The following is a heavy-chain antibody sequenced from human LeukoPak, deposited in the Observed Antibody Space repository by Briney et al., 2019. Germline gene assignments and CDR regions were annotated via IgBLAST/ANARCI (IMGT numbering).Heavy chain of an antibody. CDR1: GFTFSTYE. D-gene: IGHD2-21*01. V-gene: IGHV3-48*03. CDR3: VREVRREGDQFDY. Sequence: GGSLRLSCAASGFTFSTYEMNWVRQAPGEGLEWVSYISSSGGTIHYSDSVKGRFTISRDNAKNSLYLQMNSLRAEDTAVYYCVREVRREGDQFDYWGQGTLVTVSS. J-gene: IGHJ4*02. CDR2: ISSSGGTI.